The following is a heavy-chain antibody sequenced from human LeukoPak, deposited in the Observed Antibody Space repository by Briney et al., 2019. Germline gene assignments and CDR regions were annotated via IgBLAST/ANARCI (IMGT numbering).Heavy chain of an antibody. CDR3: AKHSSGLLTGQNPFDY. Sequence: ESLKISCKGSGYSFTSYWIGWVRQMPGKGLEWMGIIYPGDSDTRYSPSFQGQVTISADKSISTAYLQWSSLKTSDTAMYYCAKHSSGLLTGQNPFDYWGQGTLVTVSS. J-gene: IGHJ4*02. CDR1: GYSFTSYW. D-gene: IGHD6-19*01. CDR2: IYPGDSDT. V-gene: IGHV5-51*01.